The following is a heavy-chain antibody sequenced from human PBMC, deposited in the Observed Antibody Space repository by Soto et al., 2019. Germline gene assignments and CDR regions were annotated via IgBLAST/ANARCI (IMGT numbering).Heavy chain of an antibody. Sequence: ASVKVSCKVSGYTVTDLSIHWVRQSPGKGLEWMANFEPEDGEIVYAQKFQGRVKVTEDTSANTAYLELSSLTSDDTAVYYCARESPTTEITPLHYHRLDVWGQGTMVTVSS. V-gene: IGHV1-24*01. CDR2: FEPEDGEI. J-gene: IGHJ6*02. D-gene: IGHD1-1*01. CDR1: GYTVTDLS. CDR3: ARESPTTEITPLHYHRLDV.